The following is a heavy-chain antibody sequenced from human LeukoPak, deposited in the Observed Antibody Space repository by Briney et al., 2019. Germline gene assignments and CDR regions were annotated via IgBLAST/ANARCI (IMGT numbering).Heavy chain of an antibody. Sequence: PSETLSPTCTVSRGSISSGNYYWSWIRQPAGKGLEWIGRFHTRGSTNYNPSLKSRVIISVDTSKNQFSLTLNSVTAADTAVYYCARVDGSCSGGSCPSGNWFDPWGQGTLVTVSS. V-gene: IGHV4-61*02. CDR1: RGSISSGNYY. J-gene: IGHJ5*02. D-gene: IGHD2-15*01. CDR3: ARVDGSCSGGSCPSGNWFDP. CDR2: FHTRGST.